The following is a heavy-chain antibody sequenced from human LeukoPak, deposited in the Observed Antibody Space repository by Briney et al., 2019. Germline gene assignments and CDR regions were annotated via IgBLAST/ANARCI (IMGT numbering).Heavy chain of an antibody. CDR1: GYTFTGYY. V-gene: IGHV1-2*02. CDR3: AGYCSSTSCYYDY. J-gene: IGHJ4*02. Sequence: ASVKVSCKASGYTFTGYYMHWVRQAPGQGLEWMGWINPNRGGTNYAQKFQGRVTMTRDTSISTAYMELSRLRSDDTAVYYCAGYCSSTSCYYDYWGQGTLVTVSS. D-gene: IGHD2-2*01. CDR2: INPNRGGT.